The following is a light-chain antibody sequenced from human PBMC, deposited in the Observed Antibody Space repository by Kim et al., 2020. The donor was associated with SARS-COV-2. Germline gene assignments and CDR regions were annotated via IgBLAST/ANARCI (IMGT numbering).Light chain of an antibody. V-gene: IGLV3-19*01. CDR1: SLRSYY. CDR3: NSRDGSGKRV. CDR2: GKN. Sequence: SSELTQDPAVSVALGQTVRITCQGDSLRSYYASWYQQKPGQAPVLVIYGKNNRPSGIPDRFSGSSSGNTASLTITGAQAEDEADYYCNSRDGSGKRVFGG. J-gene: IGLJ3*02.